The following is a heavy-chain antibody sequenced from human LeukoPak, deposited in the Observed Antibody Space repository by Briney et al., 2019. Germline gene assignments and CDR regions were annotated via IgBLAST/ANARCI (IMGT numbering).Heavy chain of an antibody. CDR2: IYISGST. V-gene: IGHV4-4*07. D-gene: IGHD6-19*01. J-gene: IGHJ3*02. CDR1: GVSISDYY. CDR3: AKKGRSGWDAFDI. Sequence: SETLSLTCSVSGVSISDYYWTWFRQPAGKGLEWSGRIYISGSTNYNPSLKSRVIMSVDTSRNQLSLKLTSLTAADTAVYYCAKKGRSGWDAFDIWGQGTMVTVSS.